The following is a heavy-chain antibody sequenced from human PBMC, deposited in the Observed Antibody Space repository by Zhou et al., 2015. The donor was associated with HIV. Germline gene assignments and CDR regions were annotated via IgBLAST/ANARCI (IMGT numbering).Heavy chain of an antibody. CDR1: GGSFTNYA. CDR3: ARSSGKYDFAFDI. V-gene: IGHV1-69*06. Sequence: QVQLVQSGAEVKKPGSSVRVSCQASGGSFTNYALSWVRQAPGQGLEWMGGIIPMLNRAHYAQKFQGRVSITADKSTGAAYMELRSLRSEDAAVYYCARSSGKYDFAFDIWGQGTRLIVSS. D-gene: IGHD3-22*01. CDR2: IIPMLNRA. J-gene: IGHJ3*02.